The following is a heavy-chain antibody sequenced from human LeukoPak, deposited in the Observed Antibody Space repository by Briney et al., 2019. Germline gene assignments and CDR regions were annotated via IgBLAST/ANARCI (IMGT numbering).Heavy chain of an antibody. CDR3: ARDADDSSGYYFDY. CDR2: IYHSGST. V-gene: IGHV4-59*11. Sequence: SETLSLTCTVSGGSISSHYWSWIRQPPGKGLEWIGYIYHSGSTYYNPSLKSRVTISVDRSKNQFSLKLSSVTAADTAVYYCARDADDSSGYYFDYWGQGTLVTVSS. CDR1: GGSISSHY. J-gene: IGHJ4*02. D-gene: IGHD3-22*01.